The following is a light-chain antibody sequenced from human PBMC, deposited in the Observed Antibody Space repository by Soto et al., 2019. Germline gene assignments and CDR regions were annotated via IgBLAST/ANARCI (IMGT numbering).Light chain of an antibody. Sequence: EIVMTQSPATLAVSPGEGATLSCRASQSVNNNLAWYQQKPGQAPRLLIYGASTRATGIPARFSGSGSGTEFSLTISSLQSEDFAVYYWQQYNNWRPITFGQGTRLDNK. V-gene: IGKV3-15*01. J-gene: IGKJ5*01. CDR1: QSVNNN. CDR2: GAS. CDR3: QQYNNWRPIT.